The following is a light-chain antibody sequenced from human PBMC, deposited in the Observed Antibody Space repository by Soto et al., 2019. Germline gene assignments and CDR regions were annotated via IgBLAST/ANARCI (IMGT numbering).Light chain of an antibody. V-gene: IGLV2-14*01. CDR2: DVS. CDR3: SSYTGSSTLEV. J-gene: IGLJ1*01. CDR1: SSDVGGYNY. Sequence: THPASVTSSPVQSITISCTQTSSDVGGYNYVSWYQQHPGKAPKLMIYDVSNRPSGVSNRFSGSKSGNTASLTISGLQAEDEADYYCSSYTGSSTLEVFGTGTKVTVL.